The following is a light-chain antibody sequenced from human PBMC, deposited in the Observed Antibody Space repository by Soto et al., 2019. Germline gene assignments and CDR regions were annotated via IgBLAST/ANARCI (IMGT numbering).Light chain of an antibody. J-gene: IGKJ2*01. CDR2: TAS. CDR3: QQPHILPRT. Sequence: DIQMTQSPSSVSASVGDRLTITCRASQGIGTWLAWYQQKPGKAPKLLIYTASSSHSGVPSRFSGSGSGTDFTLTINSLQPEDFATYDCQQPHILPRTFGQGTKLEIK. V-gene: IGKV1-12*01. CDR1: QGIGTW.